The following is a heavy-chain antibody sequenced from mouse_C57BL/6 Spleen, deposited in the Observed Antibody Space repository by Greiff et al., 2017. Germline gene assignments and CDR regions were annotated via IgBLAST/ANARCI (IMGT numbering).Heavy chain of an antibody. Sequence: VQLQQPGAELVKPGASVKLSCKASGYTFTSYWMQWVKQRPGQGLEWIGEIDPSDSYTNYNQKFKGKATLTVDTSSSTAYMQLSSLTSEDSAVYYCARTPYYYGSSYGDYWGQGTTLTVSS. V-gene: IGHV1-50*01. J-gene: IGHJ2*01. CDR2: IDPSDSYT. CDR1: GYTFTSYW. D-gene: IGHD1-1*01. CDR3: ARTPYYYGSSYGDY.